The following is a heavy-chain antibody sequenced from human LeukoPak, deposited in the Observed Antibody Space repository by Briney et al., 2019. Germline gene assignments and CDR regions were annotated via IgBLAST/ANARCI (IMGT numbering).Heavy chain of an antibody. V-gene: IGHV1-46*01. CDR1: VYTFTTYY. CDR2: INPRGAST. CDR3: ARVGSAAATADY. D-gene: IGHD6-25*01. Sequence: ASVKVSRKASVYTFTTYYMHWMRQAPGQGPEWMGIINPRGASTDYARKFQGRITMTSDTTTSTVYMELNSLTSDDTAIYFCARVGSAAATADYWGQGTLVTVSS. J-gene: IGHJ4*02.